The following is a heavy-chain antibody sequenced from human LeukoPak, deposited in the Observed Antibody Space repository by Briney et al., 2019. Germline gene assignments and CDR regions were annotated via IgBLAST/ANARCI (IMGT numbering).Heavy chain of an antibody. CDR1: GGSISTTSYY. CDR3: ARQNYYDSNGYYYYFDY. Sequence: SETLSLTCTVSGGSISTTSYYWGWIRQPPGKGLEWIGSISHSGSTYYNPSLKSRLTMSVDTSKNQFSLKLTSVTAADTAVYYCARQNYYDSNGYYYYFDYWGQGTLVTVSS. CDR2: ISHSGST. V-gene: IGHV4-39*01. J-gene: IGHJ4*02. D-gene: IGHD3-22*01.